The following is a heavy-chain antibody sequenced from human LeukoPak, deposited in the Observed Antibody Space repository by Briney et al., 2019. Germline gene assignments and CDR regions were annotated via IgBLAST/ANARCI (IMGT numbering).Heavy chain of an antibody. CDR1: GFTVSSNY. V-gene: IGHV3-53*01. J-gene: IGHJ4*02. CDR2: IYSGGST. Sequence: PGGSLRLSCAASGFTVSSNYMSWVRQAPGKGLEWVSVIYSGGSTYYADSVKGRFTISRDNSKNTLYLQMNSLRAEDTAVYYCAMSPRGDFWSGYFFDYWGQGTLVTVSS. CDR3: AMSPRGDFWSGYFFDY. D-gene: IGHD3-3*01.